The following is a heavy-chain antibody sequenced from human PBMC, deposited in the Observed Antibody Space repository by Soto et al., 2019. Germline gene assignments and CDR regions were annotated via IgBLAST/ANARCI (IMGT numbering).Heavy chain of an antibody. CDR3: ARDLGRITIFGMPHHYVMDV. CDR1: GYTFTGYY. J-gene: IGHJ6*02. Sequence: GASVKVSCKASGYTFTGYYMHWVRQAPGQGLEWMGWINPNSGGTNYAQKFQGWVTMTRDTSISTAYMELSRLRSDDTAVYYCARDLGRITIFGMPHHYVMDVLGQGTTVT. V-gene: IGHV1-2*04. CDR2: INPNSGGT. D-gene: IGHD3-3*01.